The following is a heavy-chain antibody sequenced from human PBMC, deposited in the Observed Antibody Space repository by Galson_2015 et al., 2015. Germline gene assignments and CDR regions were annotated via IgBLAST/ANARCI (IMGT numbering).Heavy chain of an antibody. CDR1: GFTFDGYA. V-gene: IGHV3-9*01. J-gene: IGHJ4*02. CDR3: TKAIGSDTSAFHY. D-gene: IGHD3-22*01. CDR2: INWDSGSI. Sequence: SLRLSCAASGFTFDGYAMHWVRQVPGKGLEWVSGINWDSGSIAYADSVKGRFTIPRDSAKSSLYLQMNSLRAEDTALYYCTKAIGSDTSAFHYWGQGTLVTVSS.